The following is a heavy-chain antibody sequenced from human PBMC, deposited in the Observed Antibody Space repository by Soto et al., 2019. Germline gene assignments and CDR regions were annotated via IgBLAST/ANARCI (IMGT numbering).Heavy chain of an antibody. Sequence: QMQLVQSGPEVKKPGTSVKVSCKASGFTFTSSAMQWVRQARGQRLEWIGWIVVGSGNTNYAQKFQERVTITRDMSTSTAYMELSSLRSEDTAVYYCAADRTVDTARASEENYYYYYMDVWGKGTTVTVSS. V-gene: IGHV1-58*02. CDR3: AADRTVDTARASEENYYYYYMDV. D-gene: IGHD5-18*01. CDR1: GFTFTSSA. J-gene: IGHJ6*03. CDR2: IVVGSGNT.